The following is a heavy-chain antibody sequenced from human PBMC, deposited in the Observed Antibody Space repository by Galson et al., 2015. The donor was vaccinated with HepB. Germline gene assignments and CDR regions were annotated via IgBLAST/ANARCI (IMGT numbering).Heavy chain of an antibody. V-gene: IGHV5-10-1*01. CDR3: ARNYGSGYYYYGMDV. D-gene: IGHD3-10*01. CDR2: IDPSDSYT. CDR1: GYSFTSYW. Sequence: QSGAEVKKPGESLRISCKGSGYSFTSYWISWVRQMPGKGLEWMGRIDPSDSYTNYSPSFQGHVTISADKSISTAYLQWSSLKASDTAMYYCARNYGSGYYYYGMDVWGQGTTVTVSS. J-gene: IGHJ6*02.